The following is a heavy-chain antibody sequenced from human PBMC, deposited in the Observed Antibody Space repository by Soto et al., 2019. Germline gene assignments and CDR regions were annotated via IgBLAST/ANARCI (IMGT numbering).Heavy chain of an antibody. CDR3: ASPTMTSTSLYYAMEV. Sequence: GESLKISCKTSGHRFTTYWISWLRQMPGKGLEYMGKINPTDSETNYSPSFEGHVTFSVDRSTSTAYVRWNSLKASDTAMYYCASPTMTSTSLYYAMEVWGQGTTVNVSS. CDR1: GHRFTTYW. J-gene: IGHJ6*01. CDR2: INPTDSET. V-gene: IGHV5-10-1*01. D-gene: IGHD4-17*01.